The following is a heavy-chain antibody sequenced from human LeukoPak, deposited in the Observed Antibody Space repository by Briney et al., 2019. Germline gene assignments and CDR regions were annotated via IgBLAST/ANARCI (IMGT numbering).Heavy chain of an antibody. D-gene: IGHD1-26*01. V-gene: IGHV1-69*01. J-gene: IGHJ5*02. CDR1: GGTFSSYA. CDR3: ARGIGSYGSYWFDP. CDR2: IIPIFGTA. Sequence: SVKVSCKASGGTFSSYAISWVRQAPGQGLEWMGGIIPIFGTANYAQRFQGRVTITADESTSTAYMELSSLRSEDTAVYYCARGIGSYGSYWFDPWGQGTLVTVSS.